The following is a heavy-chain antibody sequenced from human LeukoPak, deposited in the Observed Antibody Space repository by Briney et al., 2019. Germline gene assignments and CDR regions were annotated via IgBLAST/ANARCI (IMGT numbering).Heavy chain of an antibody. V-gene: IGHV4-31*03. J-gene: IGHJ4*02. D-gene: IGHD3-16*01. Sequence: SETLSLTCTVSGGSISSGGYSWSWIRQHPGKGLEWIGYIYYSGSTYYNPSLKSRVTISVDTSKNQFSLKLSSVTAADTAVYYCARGLYRYYFDYWGQGTLVTVSS. CDR1: GGSISSGGYS. CDR3: ARGLYRYYFDY. CDR2: IYYSGST.